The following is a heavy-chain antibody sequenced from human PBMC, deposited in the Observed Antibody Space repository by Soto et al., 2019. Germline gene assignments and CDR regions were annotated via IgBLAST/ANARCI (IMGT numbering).Heavy chain of an antibody. CDR1: GGSISSSSFH. CDR3: ARGERAAGTDWWFDP. Sequence: QLQLQESGPGLVKPSETLSLTCTVSGGSISSSSFHWGWIRQPPGKGLEWIGSIYYIGSTYYSPSLKSRVTISVDTYKNQFALMLSSVTAADTAVYYCARGERAAGTDWWFDPWGQGTLVTVSS. V-gene: IGHV4-39*01. CDR2: IYYIGST. D-gene: IGHD6-13*01. J-gene: IGHJ5*02.